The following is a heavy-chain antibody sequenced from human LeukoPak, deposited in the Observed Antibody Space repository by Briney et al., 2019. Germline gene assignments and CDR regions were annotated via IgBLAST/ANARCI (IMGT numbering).Heavy chain of an antibody. J-gene: IGHJ4*02. CDR1: GFTFSSYG. CDR2: IRYDGSNK. V-gene: IGHV3-30*02. Sequence: PGGSLRLSCAASGFTFSSYGMHWVRPAPGKGLEWVAFIRYDGSNKYYADSVKGRFTISRDNSKNTLYLQMNSLRAEDTAVYYCAKALAVVAAADAIFDYWGQGTLVTVSS. D-gene: IGHD6-13*01. CDR3: AKALAVVAAADAIFDY.